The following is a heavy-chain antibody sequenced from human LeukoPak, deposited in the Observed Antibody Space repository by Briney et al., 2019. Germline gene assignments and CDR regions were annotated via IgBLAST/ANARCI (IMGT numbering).Heavy chain of an antibody. CDR1: GFTFSPYA. D-gene: IGHD1-14*01. CDR2: ISGGGGII. J-gene: IGHJ5*02. CDR3: AKEAYNNIWQWFAH. V-gene: IGHV3-23*01. Sequence: GGSLRLSCAASGFTFSPYAMNWVRQAPGKGLEWVSSISGGGGIIYYAESVKGRFTISRDDSKNTLYLQMNSLRVEDTAVYYCAKEAYNNIWQWFAHWGEATLVTVSS.